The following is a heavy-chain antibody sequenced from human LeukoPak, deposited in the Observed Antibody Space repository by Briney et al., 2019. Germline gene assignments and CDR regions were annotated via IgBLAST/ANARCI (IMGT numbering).Heavy chain of an antibody. CDR1: GGSISSGGYY. CDR3: ARGVGQHKTSYCGGDCYPGVVDY. J-gene: IGHJ4*02. CDR2: IYHSGST. Sequence: PSQTLSLTCTVSGGSISSGGYYWSWIRQPPGKGLEWIGYIYHSGSTYYNPSLKSRVTISVDTSNNQFFLKLSSVTAADTAVYYCARGVGQHKTSYCGGDCYPGVVDYWGQGTLVTVSS. D-gene: IGHD2-21*01. V-gene: IGHV4-30-2*01.